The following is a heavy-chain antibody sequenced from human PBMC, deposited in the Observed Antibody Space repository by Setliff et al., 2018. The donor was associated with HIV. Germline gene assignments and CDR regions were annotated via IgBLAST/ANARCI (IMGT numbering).Heavy chain of an antibody. CDR2: INHDRTT. J-gene: IGHJ4*02. CDR1: GGSFSGYY. CDR3: ARSFGNGNSRLGN. Sequence: PSETLSLTCAVYGGSFSGYYWSWIRQPPGKGLEWIGEINHDRTTNYNPSLKSRVTISVDTSKNQFSLTLNSVTAADTAVYYCARSFGNGNSRLGNWGQGTLVTVSS. D-gene: IGHD2-8*01. V-gene: IGHV4-34*01.